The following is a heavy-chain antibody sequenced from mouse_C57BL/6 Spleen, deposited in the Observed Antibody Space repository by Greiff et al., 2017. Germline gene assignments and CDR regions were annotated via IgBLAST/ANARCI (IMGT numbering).Heavy chain of an antibody. CDR2: IYPGDGDT. CDR1: GYAFSSSW. J-gene: IGHJ3*01. D-gene: IGHD2-4*01. CDR3: SFLYYDYDGFAY. Sequence: QVQLQQSGPELVKPGASVKISCKASGYAFSSSWMNWVKQRPGKGLEWIGRIYPGDGDTNYNGKFKGKATLTADKSSSTAYMQLSSLTSEDSAVYFCSFLYYDYDGFAYWGQGTLVTVSA. V-gene: IGHV1-82*01.